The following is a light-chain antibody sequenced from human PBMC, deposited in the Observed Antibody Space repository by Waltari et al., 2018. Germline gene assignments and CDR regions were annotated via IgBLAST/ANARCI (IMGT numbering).Light chain of an antibody. V-gene: IGKV1-33*01. CDR1: QDISNY. CDR3: QQYENFPVT. CDR2: DTS. Sequence: DIQVTQSPSSLSASVVDRVTITCQASQDISNYLNWYQQKPGKAPKLLIYDTSHLQTGVPSRFSGTGGGTDFTFTISSLQPEDIATYYCQQYENFPVTFGQGTRLEIK. J-gene: IGKJ5*01.